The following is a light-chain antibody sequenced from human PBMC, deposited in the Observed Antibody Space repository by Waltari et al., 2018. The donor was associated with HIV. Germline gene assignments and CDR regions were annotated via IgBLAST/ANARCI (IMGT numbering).Light chain of an antibody. V-gene: IGKV3-20*01. CDR3: QQYGSSSWT. J-gene: IGKJ1*01. CDR1: QSVSSSY. Sequence: ESVLTQSPGTLSLSPGARATLSCRASQSVSSSYLAWYQQQPGQAPSLLIYGASTRATGIPDRFSGSGSGTDFTLTISRLEPEDFAVYYCQQYGSSSWTFGQGTKVEIK. CDR2: GAS.